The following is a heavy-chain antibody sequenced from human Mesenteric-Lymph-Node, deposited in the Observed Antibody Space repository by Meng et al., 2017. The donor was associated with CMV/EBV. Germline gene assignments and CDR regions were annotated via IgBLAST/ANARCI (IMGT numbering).Heavy chain of an antibody. D-gene: IGHD3-22*01. V-gene: IGHV4-39*01. J-gene: IGHJ4*02. Sequence: ISSSSYYWGWIRQPQGKGLEWIGSISYSGTTYYNPSLKSRVTISVDTSNNQFSLKLNSVTAADTAVYYCARFYYYDSSGYYPYYFDYWGQGTLVTVSS. CDR3: ARFYYYDSSGYYPYYFDY. CDR1: ISSSSYY. CDR2: ISYSGTT.